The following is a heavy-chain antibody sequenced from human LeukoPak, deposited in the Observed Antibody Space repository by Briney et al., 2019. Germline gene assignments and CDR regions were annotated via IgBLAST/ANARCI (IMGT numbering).Heavy chain of an antibody. CDR1: GFTFSSYA. V-gene: IGHV3-23*01. J-gene: IGHJ6*02. CDR3: AKLTSASGAYGVDV. Sequence: GGSLRLSCAASGFTFSSYAMNWVRQAPGKGLEWVSTISGSGGSKHYADSVEGRFTISRDNSKNTVYLQMNSLRAEDTAVYYCAKLTSASGAYGVDVWGQGTTVTVSS. D-gene: IGHD3-10*01. CDR2: ISGSGGSK.